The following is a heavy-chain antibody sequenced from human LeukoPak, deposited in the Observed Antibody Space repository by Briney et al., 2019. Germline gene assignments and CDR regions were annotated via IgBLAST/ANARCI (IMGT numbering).Heavy chain of an antibody. Sequence: ASVKVSCKASGYTFTGYYMHWVRQAPGQGLEWMGWINPNSGGTNYAQKFQGRVTMTRDTSISTAYMELSRLRSDDTAVYHCARSPPRYGPKYYFDYWGQGTLVTVSS. J-gene: IGHJ4*02. CDR2: INPNSGGT. CDR1: GYTFTGYY. CDR3: ARSPPRYGPKYYFDY. D-gene: IGHD3-9*01. V-gene: IGHV1-2*02.